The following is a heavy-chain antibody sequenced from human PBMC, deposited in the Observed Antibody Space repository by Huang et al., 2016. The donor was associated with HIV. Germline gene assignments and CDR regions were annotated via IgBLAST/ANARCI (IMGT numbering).Heavy chain of an antibody. D-gene: IGHD3-10*01. Sequence: QVHLQQWGAGLLKSAETLSLTCAVYGGSLSGYYWSWRRQPPGKGLEWIGESNHIGRPNNNPSLKSRVSLSMDGSKKQFSLKLRSISDADTAVYFCARDATKNPRGWFDPWGQEPWSPSPQ. J-gene: IGHJ5*02. CDR2: SNHIGRP. CDR3: ARDATKNPRGWFDP. V-gene: IGHV4-34*02. CDR1: GGSLSGYY.